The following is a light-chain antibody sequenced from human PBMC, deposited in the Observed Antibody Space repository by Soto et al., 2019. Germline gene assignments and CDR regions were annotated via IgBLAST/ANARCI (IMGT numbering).Light chain of an antibody. Sequence: DIQMTQSPSTLSASVGDRVTITCRASQSISSWVAWYQQKPGKAPKVLIYKASSLESGVPSRFSGSGSGTEFTLTIISLQTDDFATYYCQQYNSFPFTFGQGTKLEIK. CDR1: QSISSW. CDR2: KAS. J-gene: IGKJ2*01. CDR3: QQYNSFPFT. V-gene: IGKV1-5*03.